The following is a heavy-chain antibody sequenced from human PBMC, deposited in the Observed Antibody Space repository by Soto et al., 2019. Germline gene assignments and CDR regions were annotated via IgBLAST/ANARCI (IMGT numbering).Heavy chain of an antibody. D-gene: IGHD3-3*01. Sequence: QVQVVESGGGVVEPGRSLRLSCAASGFTFSSVGMHWVRQAPGKGLEWVSLIWYDGSKKSYGDSVKGRFTISRDNSRTTVYLEMMSLRADATAVYYCARDASYYSLWSGYYPSRNGMDVWGQGTTVTVSS. CDR2: IWYDGSKK. V-gene: IGHV3-33*01. J-gene: IGHJ6*02. CDR1: GFTFSSVG. CDR3: ARDASYYSLWSGYYPSRNGMDV.